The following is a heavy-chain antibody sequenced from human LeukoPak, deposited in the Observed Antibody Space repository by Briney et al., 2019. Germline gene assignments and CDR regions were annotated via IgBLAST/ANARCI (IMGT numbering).Heavy chain of an antibody. Sequence: GSLRLSCAASGFTFSSYAMSWIRQPPGKGLEWIGYISYSGSTNYNPSLKSRVTISIDTSKNQFSLKLSSVTAADTAVYYCARGQWLKEYYFDYWGQGTQVTVSS. CDR2: ISYSGST. CDR1: GFTFSSYA. D-gene: IGHD6-19*01. J-gene: IGHJ4*02. CDR3: ARGQWLKEYYFDY. V-gene: IGHV4-59*01.